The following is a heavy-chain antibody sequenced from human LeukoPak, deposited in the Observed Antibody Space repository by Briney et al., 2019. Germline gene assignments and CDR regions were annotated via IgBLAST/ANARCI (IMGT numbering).Heavy chain of an antibody. Sequence: ATVKISCKVSGYTFTDYYMHWVQQAPGKGLEWMGLVDPEDGETIYAEKFQGRVTITADTSTDTAYMELSSLRSEDMAVYYCVKSTSEWLRLGGYFDYWGQGTLVTVSS. V-gene: IGHV1-69-2*01. CDR2: VDPEDGET. D-gene: IGHD5-12*01. J-gene: IGHJ4*02. CDR1: GYTFTDYY. CDR3: VKSTSEWLRLGGYFDY.